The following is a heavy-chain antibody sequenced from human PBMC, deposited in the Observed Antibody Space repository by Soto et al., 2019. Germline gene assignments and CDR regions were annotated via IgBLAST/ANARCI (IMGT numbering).Heavy chain of an antibody. Sequence: PGGSLRLSCAASGFTFSSYGMHWVRQAPGKGLEWVAVIWYDGSNKYYADSVKGRFTISRDNSKNTLYLQMNSLRAEDTAVYYCARDALVREYSSGWYFLGFDIWGQGTMVTVSS. V-gene: IGHV3-33*01. CDR3: ARDALVREYSSGWYFLGFDI. J-gene: IGHJ3*02. D-gene: IGHD6-19*01. CDR1: GFTFSSYG. CDR2: IWYDGSNK.